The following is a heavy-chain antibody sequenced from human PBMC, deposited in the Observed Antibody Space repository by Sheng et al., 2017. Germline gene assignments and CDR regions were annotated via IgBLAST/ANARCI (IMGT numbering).Heavy chain of an antibody. Sequence: QLQLQESGPGLVKPSETLSLTCTVSGGSISSSSYYWGWIRQPPGKGLEWIGSIYYSGSTYYNPSLKSRVTISVDTSKNQFSLKLSSVTAADTAVYYCAFALGWQSGVWGQGDHGHRLL. CDR3: AFALGWQSGV. J-gene: IGHJ6*02. V-gene: IGHV4-39*07. CDR1: GGSISSSSYY. CDR2: IYYSGST. D-gene: IGHD2-21*01.